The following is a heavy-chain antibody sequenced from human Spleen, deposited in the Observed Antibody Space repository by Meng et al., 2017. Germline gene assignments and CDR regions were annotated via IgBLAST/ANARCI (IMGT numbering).Heavy chain of an antibody. D-gene: IGHD4-17*01. V-gene: IGHV3-23*04. CDR1: GFTFSNYA. CDR2: ISASGDNT. J-gene: IGHJ4*02. Sequence: EVQLVESGGGLVHPGGSLRLSCAASGFTFSNYAVTWVRQAPGKGLEWVSSISASGDNTYYADSVKGRFTISRDNSKNTLYLQMNSLRAEDTAVYYCASLATVTPDYWGQGILVTVSS. CDR3: ASLATVTPDY.